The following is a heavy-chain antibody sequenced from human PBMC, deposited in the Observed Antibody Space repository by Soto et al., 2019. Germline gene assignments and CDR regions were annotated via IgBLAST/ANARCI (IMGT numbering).Heavy chain of an antibody. V-gene: IGHV1-69*12. Sequence: QVQLVQSGAEVKKPGSSVKVSCKASGGTFSSYALRWVRQAPGQGLAWMGGIIPIFGTANYAQKFQGRVTITADESTSTAYMELSSLRSEDTAVYYCAGKSSGCRYPIAYYFDYWGQGTLVTVSS. CDR1: GGTFSSYA. CDR3: AGKSSGCRYPIAYYFDY. J-gene: IGHJ4*02. CDR2: IIPIFGTA. D-gene: IGHD3-10*01.